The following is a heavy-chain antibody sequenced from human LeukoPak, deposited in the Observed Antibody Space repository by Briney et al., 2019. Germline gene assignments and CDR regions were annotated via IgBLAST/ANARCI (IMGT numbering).Heavy chain of an antibody. CDR2: FDPEDGET. CDR3: ATGRDCSGGSCYFRSFDY. D-gene: IGHD2-15*01. J-gene: IGHJ4*02. CDR1: GYTLTELS. V-gene: IGHV1-24*01. Sequence: ASVKVSCKVSGYTLTELSMHWVRQAPGKGLEWMGGFDPEDGETIYAQKFQGRVTMTEDTSTDTAYMELSSLRSEDTAVYYCATGRDCSGGSCYFRSFDYWGQGTLVTVSS.